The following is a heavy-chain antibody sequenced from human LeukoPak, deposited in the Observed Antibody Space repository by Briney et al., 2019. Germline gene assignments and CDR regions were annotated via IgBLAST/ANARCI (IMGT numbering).Heavy chain of an antibody. CDR1: GFTVSSNY. V-gene: IGHV3-66*01. J-gene: IGHJ4*02. CDR3: ARVGYCSSTSCYGDGYFDY. D-gene: IGHD2-2*01. CDR2: IYSGGST. Sequence: GGSLRLSCAASGFTVSSNYMSWVRQAPGKGLEWVSVIYSGGSTYYADSVKGRFTISRDNSKNTLYLQMNSPRAEDTAVYYCARVGYCSSTSCYGDGYFDYWGQGTLVTVSS.